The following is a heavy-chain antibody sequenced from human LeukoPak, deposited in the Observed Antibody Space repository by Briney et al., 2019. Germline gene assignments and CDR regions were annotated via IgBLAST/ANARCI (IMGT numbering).Heavy chain of an antibody. Sequence: ESGGGLVKPGGSLRLSCAASGFTFSNYNMIWVRQAPGKGLEWVSSISSSSSYIYHADSVKGRFTISRDNAKNSLYLQMNTLRAEDTAVYYCARGWGSSSRPLVVDYWGQGTLVSVSS. D-gene: IGHD6-13*01. CDR1: GFTFSNYN. CDR3: ARGWGSSSRPLVVDY. CDR2: ISSSSSYI. J-gene: IGHJ4*02. V-gene: IGHV3-21*01.